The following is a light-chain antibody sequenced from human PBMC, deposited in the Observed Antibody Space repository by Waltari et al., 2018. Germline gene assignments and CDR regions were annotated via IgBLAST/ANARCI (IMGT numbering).Light chain of an antibody. V-gene: IGLV6-57*01. CDR1: SGSIASSY. CDR2: EDN. J-gene: IGLJ7*01. Sequence: NFMLTQPHSVSESPGKTVTISCTRSSGSIASSYVQWFQPRPGSSPTTVIFEDNQRPSGVPDRFSGSIDSSSNSASLTISGLQTDDEADYYCQSYDSSYPAVFGGGTQLTVL. CDR3: QSYDSSYPAV.